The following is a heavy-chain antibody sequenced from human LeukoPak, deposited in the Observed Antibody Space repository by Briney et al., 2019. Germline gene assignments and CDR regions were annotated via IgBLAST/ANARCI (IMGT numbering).Heavy chain of an antibody. D-gene: IGHD6-6*01. CDR1: GFTFSSYA. Sequence: GGSLRLSCAASGFTFSSYAMSWVRQAPGKGLEWVSAISGTGSSTYYADSVKGRFTISRDNSKNTLYLQMNSLRAEDTAVYYCARDAWQLVGPPLLDYWGQGTLVTVSS. CDR2: ISGTGSST. V-gene: IGHV3-23*01. J-gene: IGHJ4*02. CDR3: ARDAWQLVGPPLLDY.